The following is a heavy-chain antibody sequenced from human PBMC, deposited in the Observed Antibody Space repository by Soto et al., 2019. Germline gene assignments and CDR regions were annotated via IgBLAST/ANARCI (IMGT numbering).Heavy chain of an antibody. Sequence: QAQLEQSGGEVKKPGSSVKVSCKASRVAFSKFIVTWVRQAPGLGLEWVGGIIPIFGTANYAQKFQGRVTITADESTSTSYMEVNNLRSEDTAVYYCAKVRYSSPIGYYYGMDVWGQGTMVTVSS. CDR2: IIPIFGTA. V-gene: IGHV1-69*01. D-gene: IGHD6-19*01. CDR3: AKVRYSSPIGYYYGMDV. J-gene: IGHJ6*02. CDR1: RVAFSKFI.